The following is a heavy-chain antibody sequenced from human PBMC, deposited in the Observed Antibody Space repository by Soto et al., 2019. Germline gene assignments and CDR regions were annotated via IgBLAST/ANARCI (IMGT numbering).Heavy chain of an antibody. CDR1: GYKFTDYY. Sequence: QVQLVQSGAEVKKSGASVKVSCKASGYKFTDYYIHWVRQAPRQVPEWMGEISPISGGTKYAQRFKGRVTLNRDTSITTVYMELSTLSPDDTAVSYCGKGRSGDVGVFYWGQGTLVTVYS. V-gene: IGHV1-2*02. CDR2: ISPISGGT. D-gene: IGHD1-26*01. CDR3: GKGRSGDVGVFY. J-gene: IGHJ4*02.